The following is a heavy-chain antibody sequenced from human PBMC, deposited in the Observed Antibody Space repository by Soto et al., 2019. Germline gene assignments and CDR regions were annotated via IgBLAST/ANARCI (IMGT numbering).Heavy chain of an antibody. CDR3: ARVLNGDYGMDV. CDR2: ISAYNGNT. V-gene: IGHV1-18*01. D-gene: IGHD1-1*01. Sequence: ASVKVSCKASGYTFTSYAMHWVRQAPGQRLEWMGWISAYNGNTNYAQKLQGRVTMTTDTSTSTAYMELRSLRSDDTAVYYCARVLNGDYGMDVWGQGTTVTVSS. J-gene: IGHJ6*02. CDR1: GYTFTSYA.